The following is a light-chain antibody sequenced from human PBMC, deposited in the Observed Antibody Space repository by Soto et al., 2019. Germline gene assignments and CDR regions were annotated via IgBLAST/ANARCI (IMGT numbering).Light chain of an antibody. J-gene: IGKJ5*01. CDR2: ADS. V-gene: IGKV3-11*01. Sequence: EIVLTQSPATLYLSPGATATISSRASQSVSGYIGWYQQKPGQAPRLLIYADSNRATGIPARFSGSGSGTDFTLAISSLEPEDFSVYYWQQRYNWPITFGQGTRLEIK. CDR3: QQRYNWPIT. CDR1: QSVSGY.